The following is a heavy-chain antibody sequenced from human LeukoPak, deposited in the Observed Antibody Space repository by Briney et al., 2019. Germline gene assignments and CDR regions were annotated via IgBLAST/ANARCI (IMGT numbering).Heavy chain of an antibody. V-gene: IGHV3-20*04. J-gene: IGHJ3*02. CDR2: INWNGGST. CDR3: ARDIVLIAVAVRGSFDI. D-gene: IGHD6-19*01. CDR1: GFPFDDYG. Sequence: GGSLRLSCAASGFPFDDYGMNWVRQVPGKGLEWVSGINWNGGSTGYADSVKGRFTISRDNAKNSLYLQMNSLRAEDTALYYCARDIVLIAVAVRGSFDIWGQGTMVTVSS.